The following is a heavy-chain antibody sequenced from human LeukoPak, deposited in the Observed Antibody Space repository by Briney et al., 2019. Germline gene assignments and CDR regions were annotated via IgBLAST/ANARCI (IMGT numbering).Heavy chain of an antibody. V-gene: IGHV3-48*02. CDR1: GFTFSGYN. CDR3: VRESGSSWYFDS. Sequence: GGSLRLSCAASGFTFSGYNMNWVRQAPGKGLEWVSYISGSGGSIYYADSVKGRFTISRDNAKNSLYLQMNNLTHEDTSVYFCVRESGSSWYFDSWGQGTLVTVSS. J-gene: IGHJ4*02. D-gene: IGHD6-13*01. CDR2: ISGSGGSI.